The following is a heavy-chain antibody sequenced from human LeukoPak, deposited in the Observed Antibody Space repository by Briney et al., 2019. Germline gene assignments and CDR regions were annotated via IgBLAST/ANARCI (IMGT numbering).Heavy chain of an antibody. CDR2: IYPDHSET. J-gene: IGHJ4*02. D-gene: IGHD3-22*01. V-gene: IGHV5-51*01. CDR1: GYGFTSFW. CDR3: ARLYYDVSGYFDY. Sequence: GASLKISCKGSGYGFTSFWIGWVRHMPGQGLEWKGIIYPDHSETTYSPSFQGQVTFSVDKVITTAYPHWSSLKASDPAMVYCARLYYDVSGYFDYWGEGTLVTVSS.